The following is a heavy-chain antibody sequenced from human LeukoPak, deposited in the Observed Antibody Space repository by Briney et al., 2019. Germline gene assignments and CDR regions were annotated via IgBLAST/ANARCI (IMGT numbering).Heavy chain of an antibody. CDR1: GYTFTSYD. V-gene: IGHV1-8*01. D-gene: IGHD3-9*01. Sequence: GASVKVSCKASGYTFTSYDSNWVRQATGQGLEWMGWMNPNSGNTGYAQKFQGRVTMTRNTSISTAYMELSSLRSEDTAVYYCARVFYDILTGYSSGSAYYYYGMDVWGQGTTVTVSS. CDR3: ARVFYDILTGYSSGSAYYYYGMDV. J-gene: IGHJ6*02. CDR2: MNPNSGNT.